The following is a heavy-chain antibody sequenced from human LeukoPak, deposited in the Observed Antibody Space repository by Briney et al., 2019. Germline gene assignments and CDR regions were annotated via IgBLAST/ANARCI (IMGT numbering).Heavy chain of an antibody. Sequence: GGPLRLSCAASGFTFSSYSMNWVRQAPGKGLEWVSYISSSSSTIYYADSVKGRFTISRDNAKNSLYLQMNSLRAEDTAVYYCAREVLTYYYDSSGSPWGQGTLVTVSS. J-gene: IGHJ1*01. D-gene: IGHD3-22*01. CDR2: ISSSSSTI. CDR1: GFTFSSYS. V-gene: IGHV3-48*04. CDR3: AREVLTYYYDSSGSP.